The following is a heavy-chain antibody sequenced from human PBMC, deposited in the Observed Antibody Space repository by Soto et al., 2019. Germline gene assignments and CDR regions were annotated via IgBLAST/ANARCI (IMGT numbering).Heavy chain of an antibody. J-gene: IGHJ6*02. CDR1: GFSFSTYA. CDR3: TRATFDV. V-gene: IGHV3-33*01. CDR2: IWFDGVKE. Sequence: GWSLRLSCAVSGFSFSTYAMHWVRQAPGKGLEWLAIIWFDGVKEYYAESVRGRFTISIDNSKNTVFLQMDTVGAEDSALYYCTRATFDVWGQGTTVTVSS.